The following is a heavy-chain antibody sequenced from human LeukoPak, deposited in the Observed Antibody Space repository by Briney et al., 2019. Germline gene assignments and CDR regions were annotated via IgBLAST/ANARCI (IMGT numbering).Heavy chain of an antibody. V-gene: IGHV1-2*02. Sequence: ASVKVSCKASGYTFTGYYLHWVRQAPGQGLEWMGWINANHGGTNYAQQFQGRVTMTRDTSISTAYMELSRLRSDDAAVYYCARHRDFDSTGYYYPLFDYWGQGTLVTVSP. CDR3: ARHRDFDSTGYYYPLFDY. CDR1: GYTFTGYY. CDR2: INANHGGT. J-gene: IGHJ4*02. D-gene: IGHD3-22*01.